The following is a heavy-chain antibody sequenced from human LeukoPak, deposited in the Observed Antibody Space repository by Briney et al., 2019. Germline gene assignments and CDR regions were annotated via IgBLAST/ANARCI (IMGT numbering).Heavy chain of an antibody. CDR2: IKQEGTET. CDR3: TKVPHSSAWYVALDY. Sequence: GGSLRLSCAASGFTFSSYWMSWVRQTPGKGLEWLANIKQEGTETYYVDSVKGRFTISRDNSKSTLFLQMNSLRAEDAAIYYCTKVPHSSAWYVALDYWGQGTLVTVSS. D-gene: IGHD6-19*01. J-gene: IGHJ4*02. CDR1: GFTFSSYW. V-gene: IGHV3-7*03.